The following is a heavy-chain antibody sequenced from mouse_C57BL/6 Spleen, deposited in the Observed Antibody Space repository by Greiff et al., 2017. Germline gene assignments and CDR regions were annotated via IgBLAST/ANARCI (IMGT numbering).Heavy chain of an antibody. CDR1: GFSLTSYG. Sequence: QVQLQQSGPGLVQPSQSLSITCTVSGFSLTSYGVHWVRQSPGKGLEWLGVIWSGGSTDYNAAFISRLSISKDNSKSQVFFKMNSLQADDTAIYYCARTGYDYDGAWFAYWGQGTLVTVSA. J-gene: IGHJ3*01. D-gene: IGHD2-4*01. CDR3: ARTGYDYDGAWFAY. CDR2: IWSGGST. V-gene: IGHV2-2*01.